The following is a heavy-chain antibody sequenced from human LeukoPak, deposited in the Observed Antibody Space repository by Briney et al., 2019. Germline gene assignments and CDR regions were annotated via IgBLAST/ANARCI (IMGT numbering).Heavy chain of an antibody. CDR1: GGTFSSYA. J-gene: IGHJ3*02. D-gene: IGHD6-13*01. Sequence: VKVSCKASGGTFSSYAISWVRQAPGQGLEWMGGLIPIFGTANYAQKFQGGVTITADESTSTVYMELSSLRSEDTAVYYCARGKSIAAAAVDAFDIWGQGTMVTVSS. CDR3: ARGKSIAAAAVDAFDI. CDR2: LIPIFGTA. V-gene: IGHV1-69*01.